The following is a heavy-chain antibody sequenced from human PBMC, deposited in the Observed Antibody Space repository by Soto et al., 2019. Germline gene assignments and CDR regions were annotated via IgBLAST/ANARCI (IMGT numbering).Heavy chain of an antibody. V-gene: IGHV3-15*01. Sequence: EVQLAESGGGLVNPGGSLRLSCVASGFPFSYSWMSWVRQAPGKGLEWVARIKSETDVGTTDYAAPVEGRFTISRDDSKNTLNLQMNSLKTEDTAVYYCVTYDFIWGSYRVRWAYWGQGTLVTVSS. CDR1: GFPFSYSW. CDR3: VTYDFIWGSYRVRWAY. J-gene: IGHJ4*02. CDR2: IKSETDVGTT. D-gene: IGHD3-16*02.